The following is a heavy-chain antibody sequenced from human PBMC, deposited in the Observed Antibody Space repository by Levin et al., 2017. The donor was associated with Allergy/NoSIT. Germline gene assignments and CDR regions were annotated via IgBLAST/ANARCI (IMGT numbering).Heavy chain of an antibody. D-gene: IGHD1-26*01. CDR1: GGSLRGSY. Sequence: SETLSLTCSVYGGSLRGSYWDWIRQPPGKGPEWIGEVSHRGSTTYNPSLKSRVTISVDTVSNRFSLKVQSMTAADTAVYYCAAFSLGSGAFDMWGQGTVVTVSS. J-gene: IGHJ3*02. CDR3: AAFSLGSGAFDM. CDR2: VSHRGST. V-gene: IGHV4-34*01.